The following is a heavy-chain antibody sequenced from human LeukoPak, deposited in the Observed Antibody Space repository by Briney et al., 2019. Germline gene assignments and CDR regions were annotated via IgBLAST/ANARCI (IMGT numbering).Heavy chain of an antibody. CDR2: INIYNGNT. CDR3: ARQSRVVVAAAIRGDDAYDI. CDR1: GYTFTGYG. Sequence: ASVKVSCKASGYTFTGYGISWVRQAPGQGLEWMGWINIYNGNTNYAQNLQGRVTMTTDTSTSTAYMELRSLTSDDTAVYYCARQSRVVVAAAIRGDDAYDIWGQGTMVTVSS. J-gene: IGHJ3*02. D-gene: IGHD2-2*01. V-gene: IGHV1-18*01.